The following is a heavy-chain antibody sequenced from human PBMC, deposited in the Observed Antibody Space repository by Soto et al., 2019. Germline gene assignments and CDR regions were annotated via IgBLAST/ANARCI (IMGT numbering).Heavy chain of an antibody. D-gene: IGHD6-19*01. CDR3: ARETVETGWFDF. Sequence: GGSLRLSCAVSGITVSSYYMSWVRQAAGKGLEWVSVIYAGTITYYADSVKGRFTIYRDNSKNTLNLEMNSLRVEDTAVYFCARETVETGWFDFWGLGILVTVSS. CDR1: GITVSSYY. J-gene: IGHJ4*02. V-gene: IGHV3-53*01. CDR2: IYAGTIT.